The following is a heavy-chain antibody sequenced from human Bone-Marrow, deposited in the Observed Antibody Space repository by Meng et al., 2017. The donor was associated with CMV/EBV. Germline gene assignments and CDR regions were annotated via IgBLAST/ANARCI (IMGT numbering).Heavy chain of an antibody. V-gene: IGHV3-7*01. Sequence: ESLKISCAASGFTFSSYWMSWVGQAPGKGLEWVANIKQDGSEKYYVDSVKGRFTISRDNAKNSLYLQMNCLRAEDTAVYYCARDQLRGNTMVRGVIPWFDPWGQGTLVTFSS. CDR2: IKQDGSEK. CDR1: GFTFSSYW. CDR3: ARDQLRGNTMVRGVIPWFDP. D-gene: IGHD3-10*01. J-gene: IGHJ5*02.